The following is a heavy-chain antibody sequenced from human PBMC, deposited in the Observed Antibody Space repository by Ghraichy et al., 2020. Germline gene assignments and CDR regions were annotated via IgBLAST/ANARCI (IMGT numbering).Heavy chain of an antibody. CDR3: ARAPTGSGWYDCWSGYTFGYYNGMDG. CDR1: GGSISSYY. CDR2: IYYSGST. V-gene: IGHV4-59*01. J-gene: IGHJ6*02. Sequence: SETLSLTCTVSGGSISSYYWSWIRQPPGKGLEWIGYIYYSGSTNYNPSLKSRVTISVDTSKNQFSLKLSSVTAADTAVYYCARAPTGSGWYDCWSGYTFGYYNGMDGWGQGTTAT. D-gene: IGHD3-3*01.